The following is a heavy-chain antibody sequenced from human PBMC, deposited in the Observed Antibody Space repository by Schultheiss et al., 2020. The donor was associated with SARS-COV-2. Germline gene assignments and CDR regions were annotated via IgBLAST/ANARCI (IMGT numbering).Heavy chain of an antibody. D-gene: IGHD3-3*01. CDR1: GYTFTSYD. CDR2: MNPNSGNT. Sequence: ASVKVSCKASGYTFTSYDINWVRKATGQGLEWMGWMNPNSGNTGYAQKFQGRVTMTRNTSISTAYMELSSLRSEDTAVYYCARDGGYDFWSGSDYYGMDVWGQGTTVTVSS. J-gene: IGHJ6*02. CDR3: ARDGGYDFWSGSDYYGMDV. V-gene: IGHV1-8*01.